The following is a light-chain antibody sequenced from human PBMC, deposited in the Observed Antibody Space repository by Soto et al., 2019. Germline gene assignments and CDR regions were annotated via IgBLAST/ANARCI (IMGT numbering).Light chain of an antibody. CDR2: DAS. Sequence: EIVMTQSPATLSVSPGETTRLSCRASQSINSDVAWYQQKRGQAPRLLIHDASSRATGIPDRFSGSGSGTDFTLTISRLEPEDFAVYYCQQYGGSPRTFGQGTKVDIK. CDR3: QQYGGSPRT. CDR1: QSINSD. J-gene: IGKJ1*01. V-gene: IGKV3-20*01.